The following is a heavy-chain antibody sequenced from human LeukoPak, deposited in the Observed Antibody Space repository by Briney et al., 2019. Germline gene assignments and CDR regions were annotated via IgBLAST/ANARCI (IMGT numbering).Heavy chain of an antibody. Sequence: GGSLRLSCAASGFTFSSYGMHWVRQAPGKGLEWVAYIQKDGSNEQYADAVKGRFRISRDSSKNILYLQMNSLVTEDTAVYYCTTEGYTYGYHAFDIWGQGTMLTVSS. CDR1: GFTFSSYG. D-gene: IGHD5-18*01. J-gene: IGHJ3*02. CDR3: TTEGYTYGYHAFDI. CDR2: IQKDGSNE. V-gene: IGHV3-30*02.